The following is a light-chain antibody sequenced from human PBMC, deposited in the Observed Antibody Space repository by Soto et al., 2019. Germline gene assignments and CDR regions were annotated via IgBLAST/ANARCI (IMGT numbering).Light chain of an antibody. CDR1: QSISSW. CDR2: DAS. J-gene: IGKJ1*01. CDR3: QQYNSYLWT. V-gene: IGKV1-5*01. Sequence: DIQMTQSPSTLSSSVGDRVTLTCRASQSISSWLAWYQQKPGKAPKLLIYDASSLESGVPSRFSGSGSGTEFTLTISSRQPDDFATYYCQQYNSYLWTFGQGTKVEIK.